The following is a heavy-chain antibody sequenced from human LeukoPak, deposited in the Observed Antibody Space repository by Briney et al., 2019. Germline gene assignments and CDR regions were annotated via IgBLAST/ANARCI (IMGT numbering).Heavy chain of an antibody. D-gene: IGHD3-10*01. CDR2: TYYSGST. CDR3: GRGFGYGSGSHYNVEIWFDP. J-gene: IGHJ5*02. V-gene: IGHV4-39*07. CDR1: GGSISSSSYY. Sequence: PSETLSLTCTVSGGSISSSSYYWGWIRQPPGKGLEWIGRTYYSGSTYYNPSLKSRVTISVDTSKNQFSLKLSSVTAADTAVYYCGRGFGYGSGSHYNVEIWFDPWGQGTQVTVSS.